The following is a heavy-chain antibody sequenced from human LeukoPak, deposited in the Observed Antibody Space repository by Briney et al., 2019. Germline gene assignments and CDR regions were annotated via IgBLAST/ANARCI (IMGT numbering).Heavy chain of an antibody. J-gene: IGHJ6*03. CDR2: IYHSGSI. CDR1: GYSISSNNY. D-gene: IGHD1-26*01. CDR3: ARLARLSYSYYYYMDV. Sequence: SETLSLTCTVSGYSISSNNYWGWIRQPPGKGLEWIGNIYHSGSISYNPSLKSRVTISVDTSKNQFSLKLSSVTAADTAVYYCARLARLSYSYYYYMDVWGKGTTVTISS. V-gene: IGHV4-38-2*02.